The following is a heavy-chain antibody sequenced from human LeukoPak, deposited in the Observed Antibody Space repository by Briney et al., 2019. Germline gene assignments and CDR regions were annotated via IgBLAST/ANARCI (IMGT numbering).Heavy chain of an antibody. CDR1: GGSVSSISYF. J-gene: IGHJ4*02. D-gene: IGHD3-10*01. CDR2: IYYSGST. Sequence: SETLFLTCTVSGGSVSSISYFWGWIRQPPGKGLEWIGSIYYSGSTNYNPSVESRVTISVDTSKNQFSLKLSSVTAADTAVYYCAKHYMGSYDNRGLDYWGQGTLVTVSS. V-gene: IGHV4-39*01. CDR3: AKHYMGSYDNRGLDY.